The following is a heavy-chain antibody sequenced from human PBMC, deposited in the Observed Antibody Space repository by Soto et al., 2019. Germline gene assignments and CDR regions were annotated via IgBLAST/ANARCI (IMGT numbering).Heavy chain of an antibody. CDR3: ARVSPVDYIVLMVYAKSNDAFDI. CDR1: GYTFTSYG. CDR2: ISAYNGNT. D-gene: IGHD2-8*01. J-gene: IGHJ3*02. Sequence: ASVKVSCKASGYTFTSYGISWVRQAPGQEPEWMGWISAYNGNTNYARKLQGRVNMTTDTSTSTAYMELRSLRSDDTAVYYCARVSPVDYIVLMVYAKSNDAFDIWGQGTMVTVSS. V-gene: IGHV1-18*01.